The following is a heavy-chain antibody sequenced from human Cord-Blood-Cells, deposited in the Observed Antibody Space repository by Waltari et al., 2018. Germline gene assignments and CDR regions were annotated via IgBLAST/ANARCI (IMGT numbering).Heavy chain of an antibody. D-gene: IGHD4-17*01. Sequence: QVQLVESGGGVVQPGRSLRLSCAASGFTFSSYGMHWVRQAPGTGLEWVAVIWYDGSNKYYADSVKGRFTISRDNSKNTLYLQMNSLRAEDTAVYYCARDGVPLLYGDYGSDYYYGMDVWGQGTTVTVSS. CDR3: ARDGVPLLYGDYGSDYYYGMDV. J-gene: IGHJ6*02. CDR2: IWYDGSNK. V-gene: IGHV3-33*01. CDR1: GFTFSSYG.